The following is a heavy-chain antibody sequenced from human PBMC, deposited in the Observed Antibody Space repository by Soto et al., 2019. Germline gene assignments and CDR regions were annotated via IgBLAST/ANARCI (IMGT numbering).Heavy chain of an antibody. CDR3: AEDTGAITYYDFWSGYYTADAFDY. Sequence: GVSLRLSCAASGFTFSSYAMSWVRQAPGKGLEWVSAISGSGGMRYYADSVKGRFTISRDNSKNTLYLQRNSLRAEDTAVYYCAEDTGAITYYDFWSGYYTADAFDYCDQRTLVAVSS. V-gene: IGHV3-23*01. CDR1: GFTFSSYA. J-gene: IGHJ4*02. D-gene: IGHD3-3*01. CDR2: ISGSGGMR.